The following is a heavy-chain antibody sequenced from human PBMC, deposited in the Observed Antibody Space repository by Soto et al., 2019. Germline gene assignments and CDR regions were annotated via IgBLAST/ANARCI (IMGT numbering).Heavy chain of an antibody. CDR3: ARKAWVRFDY. CDR2: VFHTGNT. V-gene: IGHV4-4*02. D-gene: IGHD7-27*01. CDR1: GDSMTRSVW. J-gene: IGHJ4*02. Sequence: PSETLSLTCTVSGDSMTRSVWWTWVRQAPGKGLEWIGEVFHTGNTNYNPSLKSRVTMSVDKSTNEFSLKVTSVTAADTAIYYCARKAWVRFDYWGQGALVTVSS.